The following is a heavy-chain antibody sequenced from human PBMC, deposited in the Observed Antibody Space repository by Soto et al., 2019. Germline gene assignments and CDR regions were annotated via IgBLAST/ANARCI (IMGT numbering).Heavy chain of an antibody. J-gene: IGHJ3*02. CDR1: GYTFTSYY. CDR3: ARVERYFDWLPANVDAFDI. D-gene: IGHD3-9*01. CDR2: INPSGGST. V-gene: IGHV1-46*03. Sequence: ASVKFSCKASGYTFTSYYMHLVRQAPRQRLEWMGIINPSGGSTSYAQKFQGRVTMTRDTSTSTVYMELSSLRSEETAVYYCARVERYFDWLPANVDAFDIWGQGTMVTVSS.